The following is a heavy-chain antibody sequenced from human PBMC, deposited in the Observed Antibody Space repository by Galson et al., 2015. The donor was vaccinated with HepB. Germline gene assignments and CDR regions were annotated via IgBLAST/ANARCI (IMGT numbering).Heavy chain of an antibody. CDR2: IYYSGST. J-gene: IGHJ5*02. CDR1: GGSISSSSYY. V-gene: IGHV4-39*01. D-gene: IGHD1-7*01. CDR3: ARQDWTYFLMGWFDP. Sequence: SETLSLTCTVSGGSISSSSYYWGWIRQPPGTGLEWIGSIYYSGSTYYNPSLKSRVTISVDTSKNQFSLKLSSVTAADTAVYYCARQDWTYFLMGWFDPWGQRTLVTVSS.